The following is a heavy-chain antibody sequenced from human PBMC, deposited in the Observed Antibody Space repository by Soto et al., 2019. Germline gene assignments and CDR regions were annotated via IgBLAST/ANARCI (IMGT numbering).Heavy chain of an antibody. CDR3: AKDPWFGELFISGPSGFAP. CDR2: ISGSGGST. V-gene: IGHV3-23*01. CDR1: GFTFSSYA. D-gene: IGHD3-10*01. J-gene: IGHJ5*02. Sequence: EVQLLESGGGLVQPGGSLRLSCAASGFTFSSYAMSWVRQAPGKGLEWVSAISGSGGSTYYADSVKGRFTISRDNSKNRLYLQMNSLRAEDTAVYYCAKDPWFGELFISGPSGFAPWGQGTLVTVSS.